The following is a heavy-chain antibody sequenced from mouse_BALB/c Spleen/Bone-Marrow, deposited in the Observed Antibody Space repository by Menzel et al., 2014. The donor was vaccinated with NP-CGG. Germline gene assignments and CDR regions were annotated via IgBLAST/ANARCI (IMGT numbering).Heavy chain of an antibody. V-gene: IGHV5-12-1*01. CDR2: ISSGGGST. J-gene: IGHJ4*01. CDR3: ARHYGYGAMDY. Sequence: EVQVVESGGGLVKPGGSLKLSCAASGFAFSSYDMSWVRQTPEKRLEWVAYISSGGGSTYYPDTVKGRFTISRDNAKNILYLQMSSLKSEDTAMYYCARHYGYGAMDYWGQGTSVTVSS. CDR1: GFAFSSYD. D-gene: IGHD1-2*01.